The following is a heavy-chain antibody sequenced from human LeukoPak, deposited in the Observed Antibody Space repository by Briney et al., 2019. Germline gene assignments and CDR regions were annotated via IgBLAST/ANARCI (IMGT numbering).Heavy chain of an antibody. Sequence: SETLSLTCTVSGGSISSSSYYWGWIRQPPGKGLEWIGSIYSSGSTYYNPSLKSRITISVDTSKNQFSLKLSSVTAADTAVYYCASSPVSWGFGYSSTYYFDYWGQGTLVTVSS. D-gene: IGHD5-12*01. CDR2: IYSSGST. CDR3: ASSPVSWGFGYSSTYYFDY. J-gene: IGHJ4*02. CDR1: GGSISSSSYY. V-gene: IGHV4-39*07.